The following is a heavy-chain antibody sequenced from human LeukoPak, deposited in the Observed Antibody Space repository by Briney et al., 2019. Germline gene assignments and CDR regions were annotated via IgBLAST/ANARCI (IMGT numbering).Heavy chain of an antibody. D-gene: IGHD3-22*01. J-gene: IGHJ4*02. V-gene: IGHV4-59*12. CDR3: ARDYYDSSGYHYYFDY. Sequence: SETLSLTCTVSGGSISSYYWSWIRQPPGKGLEWIGYIYYSGSTNYNPSLKSRVTISVDTSKNQFSLKLSSVTAADTAVYYCARDYYDSSGYHYYFDYWGQGTQVTVSS. CDR1: GGSISSYY. CDR2: IYYSGST.